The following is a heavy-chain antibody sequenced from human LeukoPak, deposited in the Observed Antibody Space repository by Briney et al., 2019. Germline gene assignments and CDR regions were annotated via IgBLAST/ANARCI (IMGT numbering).Heavy chain of an antibody. J-gene: IGHJ6*02. CDR2: IYYSGST. D-gene: IGHD2-2*01. CDR1: GGSISTYY. V-gene: IGHV4-59*01. CDR3: ARGCSSTSCYLRMDL. Sequence: SETLSLTCTVSGGSISTYYWSWIRQPPGKGLEWIGYIYYSGSTNYNPSLKRRVTISVDTSKNQFSLKVTSVTVADTAVYYCARGCSSTSCYLRMDLWGQGTTVTVSS.